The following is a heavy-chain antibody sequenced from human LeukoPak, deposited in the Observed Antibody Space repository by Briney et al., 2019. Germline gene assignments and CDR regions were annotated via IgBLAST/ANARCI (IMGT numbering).Heavy chain of an antibody. Sequence: SGGSLRLSCAASGFTFSSYAMSWVRQAPGKGLEWVSTISGSGGSTYYADSVKGRFTISRDNSKNTLYLQMNSLRAEDTAVYYCAKDVGYSGYDLSRKPFDYWGQGTLVTVSS. CDR3: AKDVGYSGYDLSRKPFDY. V-gene: IGHV3-23*01. J-gene: IGHJ4*02. CDR1: GFTFSSYA. D-gene: IGHD5-12*01. CDR2: ISGSGGST.